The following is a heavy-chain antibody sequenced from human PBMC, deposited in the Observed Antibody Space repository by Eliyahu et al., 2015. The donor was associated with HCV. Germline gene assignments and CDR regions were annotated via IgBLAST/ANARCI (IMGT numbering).Heavy chain of an antibody. Sequence: EVQLLESGGGLVQPGGSLXLSCAASGFTFSSYAMXWVRQAPGKGLEWVSAISGSGGSTYYADSVKGRFTISRDNSKNTLYLQMNSLRAEDTAVYYCAKDKHYYGSGSLEYWGQGTLVTVSS. D-gene: IGHD3-10*01. J-gene: IGHJ4*02. V-gene: IGHV3-23*01. CDR2: ISGSGGST. CDR3: AKDKHYYGSGSLEY. CDR1: GFTFSSYA.